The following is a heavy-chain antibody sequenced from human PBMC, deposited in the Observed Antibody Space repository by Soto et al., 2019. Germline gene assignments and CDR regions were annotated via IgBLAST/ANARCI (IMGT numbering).Heavy chain of an antibody. CDR3: STRAYDTNGYYRFDP. D-gene: IGHD3-22*01. J-gene: IGHJ5*01. Sequence: QVQLQQGGAGLLKPSETLSLTCAVYGGSFSGHSWTWIRQSPGKGLEWIGDINHSGRVNYSPSLMSRVAISLDTSKNQFSRTLTAVTAAATAMYYCSTRAYDTNGYYRFDPWGQGTLVTVSS. CDR1: GGSFSGHS. CDR2: INHSGRV. V-gene: IGHV4-34*01.